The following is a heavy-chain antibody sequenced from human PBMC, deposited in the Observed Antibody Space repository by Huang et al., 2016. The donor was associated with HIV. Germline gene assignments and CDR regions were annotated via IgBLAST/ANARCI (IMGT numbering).Heavy chain of an antibody. Sequence: QVQLQESGPGLVKPSETLSLTCTVSGGSISSYYWSWIRQPAGKGLEWIGRIYTRWSTSDNPSLKSRVTMSVDTSKNQFPLKLSSVTAADTAVYYCARGGELLWFGEPGGWFDPWGQGTLVTVSS. V-gene: IGHV4-4*07. CDR3: ARGGELLWFGEPGGWFDP. J-gene: IGHJ5*02. CDR1: GGSISSYY. CDR2: IYTRWST. D-gene: IGHD3-10*01.